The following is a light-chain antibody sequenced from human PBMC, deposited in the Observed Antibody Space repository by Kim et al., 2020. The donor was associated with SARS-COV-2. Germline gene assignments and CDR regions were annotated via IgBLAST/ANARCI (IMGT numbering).Light chain of an antibody. V-gene: IGKV4-1*01. CDR1: QTILSSYNNKNF. CDR3: QQSHSPPWT. CDR2: WAS. Sequence: DIVMTQSPDSLAVSLGERATINCKSSQTILSSYNNKNFISWFQQRPGQPPKLLFYWASNRESGVPDRFSAGGSGTDFTFTINSLQAEDVAFYYCQQSHSPPWTFGQGTKVEIK. J-gene: IGKJ1*01.